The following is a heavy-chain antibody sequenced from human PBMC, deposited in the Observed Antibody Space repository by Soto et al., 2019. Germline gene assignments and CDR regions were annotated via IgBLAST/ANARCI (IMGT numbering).Heavy chain of an antibody. CDR3: TYSSSSHDAFDI. V-gene: IGHV3-13*01. CDR1: GFTFSSYD. Sequence: ESGGGLVQPGGSLRLSCAASGFTFSSYDMHWVRQATGKGLEWVSAIGTAGDTYYPGSVKGRFTISRENAKNSLYLQMNSLRAGDTAVYYCTYSSSSHDAFDIWGQGTMVTVSS. J-gene: IGHJ3*02. CDR2: IGTAGDT. D-gene: IGHD6-6*01.